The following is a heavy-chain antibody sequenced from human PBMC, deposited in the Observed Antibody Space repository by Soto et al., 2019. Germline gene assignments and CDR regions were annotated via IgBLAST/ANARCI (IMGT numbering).Heavy chain of an antibody. V-gene: IGHV4-34*01. CDR1: GGSFSGYY. Sequence: LETLSLTCAVYGGSFSGYYWSWIRQPPGKGLEWIGEINHSGSTNYNPSLKSRVTISVDTSKNQFSLKLSSVTAADTAVYYCAREWRNTVTLNGYYYYYGMDVWGQGTTVT. D-gene: IGHD4-4*01. CDR2: INHSGST. CDR3: AREWRNTVTLNGYYYYYGMDV. J-gene: IGHJ6*02.